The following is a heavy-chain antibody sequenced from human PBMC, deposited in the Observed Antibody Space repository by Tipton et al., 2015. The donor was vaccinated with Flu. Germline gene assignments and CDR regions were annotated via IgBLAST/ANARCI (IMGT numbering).Heavy chain of an antibody. CDR1: GGSISSYY. CDR3: ARDPGYDYVWGSYRNDAFDI. J-gene: IGHJ3*02. CDR2: IYYSGST. D-gene: IGHD3-16*02. Sequence: TLSLTCTVSGGSISSYYWSWIRQPPGKGLEWIGYIYYSGSTNYNPSLKSRVTISVDTSKNQFSLKLSSVTAADTAVYYYARDPGYDYVWGSYRNDAFDIWGQGTMVTVSS. V-gene: IGHV4-59*01.